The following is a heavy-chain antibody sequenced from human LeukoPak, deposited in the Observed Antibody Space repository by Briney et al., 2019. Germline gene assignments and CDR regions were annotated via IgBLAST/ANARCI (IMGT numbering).Heavy chain of an antibody. CDR3: ARDIIFGRGPPV. D-gene: IGHD3/OR15-3a*01. CDR2: IKQDGSEK. J-gene: IGHJ6*02. V-gene: IGHV3-7*01. CDR1: GFTFSTYW. Sequence: QSGGSLRLSCAASGFTFSTYWMSWVRQAPGKGLEWVGNIKQDGSEKYYVDSVKGRFTISRDNAKNSLSLQMNSLRTEDTAVYYCARDIIFGRGPPVWGQGTTVTVSS.